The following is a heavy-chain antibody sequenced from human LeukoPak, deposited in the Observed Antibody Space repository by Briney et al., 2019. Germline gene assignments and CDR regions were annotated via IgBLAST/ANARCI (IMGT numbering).Heavy chain of an antibody. Sequence: SETLSLTCTVSGGSISSSSYYWGWIRQPPGKGLEWIGSIYYSGSTYYNPSLKSRVTISVDTSKNQFSLKLSSVTAADTAVYYCARTYYYGSGSYRPPRGYFQHWGQGTLVTVSS. D-gene: IGHD3-10*01. J-gene: IGHJ1*01. CDR1: GGSISSSSYY. CDR3: ARTYYYGSGSYRPPRGYFQH. V-gene: IGHV4-39*07. CDR2: IYYSGST.